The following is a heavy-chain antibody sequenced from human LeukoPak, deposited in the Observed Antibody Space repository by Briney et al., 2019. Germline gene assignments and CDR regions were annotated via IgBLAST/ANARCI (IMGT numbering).Heavy chain of an antibody. V-gene: IGHV4-39*01. CDR2: IYYSGST. CDR1: GGSISSSSYY. D-gene: IGHD3-22*01. J-gene: IGHJ4*02. Sequence: SETLSLTCTVSGGSISSSSYYWGWIRQPPGKGLEWIGSIYYSGSTYYNPSLKSRVTISVDTSKNQFSLKLSSVTAADTAVYYCARQGLYDSTRFDYWGQGTLVTVSS. CDR3: ARQGLYDSTRFDY.